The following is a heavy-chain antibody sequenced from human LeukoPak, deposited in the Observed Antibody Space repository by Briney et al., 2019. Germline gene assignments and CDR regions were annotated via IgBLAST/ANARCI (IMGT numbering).Heavy chain of an antibody. CDR1: GYTFTGYY. CDR2: INPNSGGT. J-gene: IGHJ6*02. Sequence: ASVKVSCKASGYTFTGYYMHWERQAPGQGLEWMGWINPNSGGTNYAQKFQGWVTMTRDTSISTAYMELSRLRSDDTAVYYCARGGTMVRGVPLYGMDVWGQGTTVTVSS. CDR3: ARGGTMVRGVPLYGMDV. V-gene: IGHV1-2*04. D-gene: IGHD3-10*01.